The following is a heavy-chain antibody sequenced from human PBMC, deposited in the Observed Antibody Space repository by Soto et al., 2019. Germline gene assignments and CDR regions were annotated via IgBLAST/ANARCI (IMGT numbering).Heavy chain of an antibody. CDR3: AKDYYYDSTGLFFDS. V-gene: IGHV3-23*01. J-gene: IGHJ4*02. CDR2: ISASGSSV. CDR1: GFSLGRYA. D-gene: IGHD3-22*01. Sequence: EVQLLESGGALVQPGGSLRLSCEASGFSLGRYAMSWVRQALGKGLEWISVISASGSSVSYADSVKGRFTISKDNSENTLFLQVNSLRVEDTAVYYCAKDYYYDSTGLFFDSWGQGTLVTVSS.